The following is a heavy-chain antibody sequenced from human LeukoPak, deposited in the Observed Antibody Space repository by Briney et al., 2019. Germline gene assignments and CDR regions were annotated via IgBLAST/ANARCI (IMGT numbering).Heavy chain of an antibody. D-gene: IGHD3-9*01. J-gene: IGHJ4*02. V-gene: IGHV1-3*01. CDR1: GYTFTSYA. CDR2: INAGNGNT. CDR3: ARDYDILTGYYTFDY. Sequence: ATVKVSCKASGYTFTSYAMHWVRQAPGQRLEWMGWINAGNGNTKYSQKFQGRVTITRDTSASTAYMELSSLRSEDTAVYYCARDYDILTGYYTFDYWGQGTPVTVSS.